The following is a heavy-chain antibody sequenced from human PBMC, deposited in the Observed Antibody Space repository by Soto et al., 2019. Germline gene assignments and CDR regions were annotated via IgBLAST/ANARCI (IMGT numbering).Heavy chain of an antibody. J-gene: IGHJ6*02. Sequence: SETLSLTCTVSGGSISSYYWSWIRQPPGKGLEWIGYIYYSGSTNYNPSLKSRVTISVETSKNQFSLKLSSVTAADTAVYYCARDGSAGIYYYYGMDVWGQGTTVTVSS. V-gene: IGHV4-59*01. CDR1: GGSISSYY. CDR2: IYYSGST. CDR3: ARDGSAGIYYYYGMDV. D-gene: IGHD3-10*01.